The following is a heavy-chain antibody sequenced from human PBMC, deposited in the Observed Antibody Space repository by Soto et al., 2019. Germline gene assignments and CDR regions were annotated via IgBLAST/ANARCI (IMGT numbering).Heavy chain of an antibody. CDR2: IYGYNGHT. CDR3: ARDRGVLIVRTPHLDD. V-gene: IGHV1-18*01. D-gene: IGHD3-22*01. Sequence: QIHLVQSAVEVKKPGASVKVSCKTSGYTFSDYGITWVRQAPGQGLEWVGWIYGYNGHTNYAQKFQDRVTMTTDTSTNTAYMELRSLTSDDTVVYYCARDRGVLIVRTPHLDDWGQGTLVTVSS. CDR1: GYTFSDYG. J-gene: IGHJ4*02.